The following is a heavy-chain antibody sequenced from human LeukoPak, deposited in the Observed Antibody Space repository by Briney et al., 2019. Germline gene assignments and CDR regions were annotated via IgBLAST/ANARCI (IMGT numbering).Heavy chain of an antibody. D-gene: IGHD3-10*01. Sequence: ASVTVSPTASGYTFTIYYIHWVRQAPGQGLAWMGVINPSGGSTTYAQNFQGRVTMTTDTSTSTVYMELSSLRSEDTAVYYCARDRASGSYQVSFCYDLDVWGLGTTVTVSS. CDR2: INPSGGST. CDR1: GYTFTIYY. J-gene: IGHJ6*02. V-gene: IGHV1-46*01. CDR3: ARDRASGSYQVSFCYDLDV.